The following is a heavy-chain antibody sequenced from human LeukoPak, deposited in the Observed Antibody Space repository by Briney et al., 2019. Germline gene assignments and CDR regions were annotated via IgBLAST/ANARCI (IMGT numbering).Heavy chain of an antibody. CDR1: GYTFTGYY. CDR2: INPNGGNT. Sequence: GASVKVSCKASGYTFTGYYLNWVRQAPGQGLEWMGWINPNGGNTGYAQKFQGRVTITRNTSISTAYMELSSLRSEDTAVYYCARGASYSSSWYTTLDAFDIWGQGTMVTVSS. CDR3: ARGASYSSSWYTTLDAFDI. V-gene: IGHV1-8*03. D-gene: IGHD6-13*01. J-gene: IGHJ3*02.